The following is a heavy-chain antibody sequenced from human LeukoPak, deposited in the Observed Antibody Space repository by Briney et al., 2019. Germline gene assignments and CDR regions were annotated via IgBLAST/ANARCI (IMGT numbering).Heavy chain of an antibody. J-gene: IGHJ4*02. Sequence: EASVKVSCKASGYTFTSYGISWVRQAPGQGLAWMGWISAYNGNTNYAQKLQGRVTMTTDTSTSTAYMELRSLRSDDTAVYYCARGPLDGDLRGYSYGYFDYWGQGTLVTVSS. CDR2: ISAYNGNT. D-gene: IGHD5-18*01. CDR1: GYTFTSYG. CDR3: ARGPLDGDLRGYSYGYFDY. V-gene: IGHV1-18*01.